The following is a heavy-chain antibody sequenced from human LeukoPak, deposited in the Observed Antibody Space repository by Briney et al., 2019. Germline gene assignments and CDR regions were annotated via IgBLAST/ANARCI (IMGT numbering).Heavy chain of an antibody. CDR3: ARLDCVLEGCYNH. CDR1: GDSVTSSY. J-gene: IGHJ4*02. D-gene: IGHD2-15*01. CDR2: VSADGTT. Sequence: SETLSLTCSVSGDSVTSSYWNWIRQPPGKGLEWIGYVSADGTTNYSPSLRSRLIMSVDTAKNDISLILMSVTAADTAIYYCARLDCVLEGCYNHWGRGILDTVAS. V-gene: IGHV4-59*08.